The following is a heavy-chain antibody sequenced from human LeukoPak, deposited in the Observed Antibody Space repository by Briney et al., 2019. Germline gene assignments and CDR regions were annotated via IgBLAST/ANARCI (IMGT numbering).Heavy chain of an antibody. V-gene: IGHV3-66*01. CDR2: IYSGGST. Sequence: PGGSLRLSCAASEFSVGSNYMTWVRQAPGKGLEWVSLIYSGGSTYYADSVKGRFTISRDNSKNTLYLQMNSLRAEDTAVYYCARDAYYYDSSGYLDIWGQGTMVTVSS. D-gene: IGHD3-22*01. CDR1: EFSVGSNY. CDR3: ARDAYYYDSSGYLDI. J-gene: IGHJ3*02.